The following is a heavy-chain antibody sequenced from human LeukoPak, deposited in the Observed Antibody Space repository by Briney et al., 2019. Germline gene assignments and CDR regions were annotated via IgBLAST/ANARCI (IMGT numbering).Heavy chain of an antibody. J-gene: IGHJ4*02. Sequence: GGSLRLSCAASGFTFSSYNMNWVRQAPGKGLEWVSSITSSSNYIYYADSVKGRFTISRDNAKNSLYLQMNSLRAEDTTVYYCARDCWDYGSGSYCGIDYWGQGTLVAVSS. CDR2: ITSSSNYI. CDR3: ARDCWDYGSGSYCGIDY. D-gene: IGHD3-10*01. V-gene: IGHV3-21*03. CDR1: GFTFSSYN.